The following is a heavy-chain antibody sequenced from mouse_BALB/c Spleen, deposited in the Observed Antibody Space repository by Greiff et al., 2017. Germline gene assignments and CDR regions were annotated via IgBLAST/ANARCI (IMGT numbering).Heavy chain of an antibody. D-gene: IGHD2-4*01. Sequence: QVQLKQPGAELVRPGASVKLSCKASGYTFTSYWMNWVKQRPEQGLEWIGRIDPYDSETHYNQKFKDKAILTVDKSSSTAYMQLSSLTSEDSAVYFCARHEGSTMITTRAMDYWGQGTSVTVSS. J-gene: IGHJ4*01. CDR2: IDPYDSET. CDR3: ARHEGSTMITTRAMDY. CDR1: GYTFTSYW. V-gene: IGHV1-52*01.